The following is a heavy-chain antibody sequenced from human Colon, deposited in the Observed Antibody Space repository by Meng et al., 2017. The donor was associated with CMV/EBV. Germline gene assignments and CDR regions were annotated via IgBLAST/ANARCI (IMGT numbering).Heavy chain of an antibody. CDR3: ARVNARIPGALRD. V-gene: IGHV4-61*03. D-gene: IGHD4/OR15-4a*01. CDR1: GDSVNSRDYY. J-gene: IGHJ4*02. Sequence: VSGDSVNSRDYYWTWVRQPPGKSLQWVGDMYSGGTANYNPSLGRRLTISVDTSKNLFSLSLTSVTAVDTATYYCARVNARIPGALRDWGQGVLVTVSS. CDR2: MYSGGTA.